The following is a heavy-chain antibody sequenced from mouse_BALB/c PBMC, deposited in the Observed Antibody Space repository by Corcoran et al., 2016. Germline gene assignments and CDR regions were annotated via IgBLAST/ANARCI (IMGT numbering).Heavy chain of an antibody. CDR2: ILPGRGTS. Sequence: HGQLQQSGDELMKPGALVTVSCKATGDTFCSYFVAWVKPGPGHGLEWIGEILPGRGTSNCIDKFKGRATVTADTSSNTAYMQLSSLTSADSAVYFCARAGCDVGSPDWCQGTLVTVSA. V-gene: IGHV1-9*01. J-gene: IGHJ3*01. CDR1: GDTFCSYF. CDR3: ARAGCDVGSPD. D-gene: IGHD3-3*01.